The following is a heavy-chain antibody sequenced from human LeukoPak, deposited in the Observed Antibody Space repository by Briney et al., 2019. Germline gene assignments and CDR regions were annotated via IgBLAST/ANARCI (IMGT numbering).Heavy chain of an antibody. Sequence: ILSWSDSGLTVRSDDMGWVRKAKGKGLEWVSVIYSGGSTYYADSVKGRFTISRDNSKNTLYLQMNSLRVEDTAVYYCAREGRPQWLEERAYYFDYWGQGTLVTVSS. CDR1: GLTVRSDD. CDR2: IYSGGST. D-gene: IGHD6-19*01. V-gene: IGHV3-53*01. J-gene: IGHJ4*02. CDR3: AREGRPQWLEERAYYFDY.